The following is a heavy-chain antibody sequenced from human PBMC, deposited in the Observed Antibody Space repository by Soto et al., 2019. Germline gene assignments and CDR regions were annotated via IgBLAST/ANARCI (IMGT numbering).Heavy chain of an antibody. CDR1: GYTFTSYA. CDR3: ARDGPDCSSTSCYPSPFYYGMDV. D-gene: IGHD2-2*01. J-gene: IGHJ6*04. Sequence: ASVKVSCKASGYTFTSYAMHWVRQAPGQRLEWMGWINAGNGNTKYSQKFQGRVTITRDTSASTAYMELSSLRSEDTAVYYCARDGPDCSSTSCYPSPFYYGMDVWGKGTTVTVS. CDR2: INAGNGNT. V-gene: IGHV1-3*01.